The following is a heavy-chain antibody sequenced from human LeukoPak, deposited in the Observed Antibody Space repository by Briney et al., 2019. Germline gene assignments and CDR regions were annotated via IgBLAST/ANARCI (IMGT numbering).Heavy chain of an antibody. V-gene: IGHV1-2*02. CDR3: ARGGALGFGKLDAFDI. J-gene: IGHJ3*02. Sequence: ASVKVSCKASGYTFTSYDINWVRQAPGQGLEWMGWINPNSGGTNYAQKFQGRVTMTRDTSISTAYMELSRLRSDDTAVYYCARGGALGFGKLDAFDIWGQGAMVTVSS. D-gene: IGHD3-10*01. CDR1: GYTFTSYD. CDR2: INPNSGGT.